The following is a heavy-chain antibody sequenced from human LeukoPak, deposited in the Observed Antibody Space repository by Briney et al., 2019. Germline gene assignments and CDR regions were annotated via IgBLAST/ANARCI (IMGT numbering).Heavy chain of an antibody. CDR3: ARVVGSGWYVFDY. D-gene: IGHD6-19*01. V-gene: IGHV4-59*08. CDR2: IYYSGST. Sequence: SETLSLTCTVSGGSISSYYWSWIRQPPGKGLEWIGYIYYSGSTNYNPSLKSRVTISVDTSKNQFSLKLSSVTAADTAAYYCARVVGSGWYVFDYWGQGTLVTVSS. CDR1: GGSISSYY. J-gene: IGHJ4*02.